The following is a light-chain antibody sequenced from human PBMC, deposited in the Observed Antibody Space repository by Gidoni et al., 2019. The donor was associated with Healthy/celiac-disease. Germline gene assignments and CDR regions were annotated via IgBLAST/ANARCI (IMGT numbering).Light chain of an antibody. CDR2: GAA. J-gene: IGKJ2*01. CDR1: QSVRSSY. V-gene: IGKV3-20*01. CDR3: QQYGSSPEYT. Sequence: EIVLTQPPGTLSLSPGERATLSCMASQSVRSSYLAWYQQKPCQAPRLLIYGAACSSTGIPARFSGSGSWTDFSLTIIRLVPEDVAVYYCQQYGSSPEYTFXQXTKLEIK.